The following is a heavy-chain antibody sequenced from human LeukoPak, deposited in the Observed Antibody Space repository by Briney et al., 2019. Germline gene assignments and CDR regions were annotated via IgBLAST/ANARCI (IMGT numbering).Heavy chain of an antibody. V-gene: IGHV1-18*01. CDR1: GYTFTDYY. CDR2: ISAYNFNT. D-gene: IGHD3-3*01. Sequence: ASVKVSCKASGYTFTDYYINWVRQAPGQGLEWMAWISAYNFNTNYAQKFQGRLTLTTDTSSTTAYMELRSLRSDDTAVYYCARDKGDLEWLPNWFDPWGQGTLVTVSS. J-gene: IGHJ5*02. CDR3: ARDKGDLEWLPNWFDP.